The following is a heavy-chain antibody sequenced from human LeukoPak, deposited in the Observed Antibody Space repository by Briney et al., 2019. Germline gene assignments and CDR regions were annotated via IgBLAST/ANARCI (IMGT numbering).Heavy chain of an antibody. V-gene: IGHV1-2*02. CDR2: INPNSGGT. D-gene: IGHD6-6*01. Sequence: VASVKVSCKASGYTFTVYYMHWVRQAPGQGLEWMGWINPNSGGTNYAQNFQGRVTMTRDTSISTAYMELSRLRSDDTAVYYCATIAARQFDYWGQGTLVTVSS. J-gene: IGHJ4*02. CDR1: GYTFTVYY. CDR3: ATIAARQFDY.